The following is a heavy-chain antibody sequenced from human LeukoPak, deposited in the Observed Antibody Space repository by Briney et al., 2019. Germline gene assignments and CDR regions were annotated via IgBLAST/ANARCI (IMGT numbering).Heavy chain of an antibody. V-gene: IGHV4-38-2*02. CDR1: GYSINNGYY. Sequence: SETLSLTCTVSGYSINNGYYWGWIRQPPGKGLQWIGSIYHSGRTYYNPSLKSRVTISVDTSKNQFSLKLNSVTAADTAVYYCARDHLANLASRLFDPWGQGSLVTVSS. CDR3: ARDHLANLASRLFDP. CDR2: IYHSGRT. J-gene: IGHJ5*02. D-gene: IGHD3-3*01.